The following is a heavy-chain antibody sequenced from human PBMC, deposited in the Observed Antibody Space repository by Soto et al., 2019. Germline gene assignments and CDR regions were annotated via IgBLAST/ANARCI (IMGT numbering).Heavy chain of an antibody. J-gene: IGHJ4*02. CDR1: AYTLTELS. D-gene: IGHD3-22*01. CDR2: FDPEDGET. Sequence: GASVKVSCKVSAYTLTELSMHWVRQAPGKGLEWMGGFDPEDGETIYAQKFQGRVTMTEDTSTDTAYMELSSLRSEDTAVYYCATGFPVAYDSRLNPAAFDYWGQGTLVTVSS. CDR3: ATGFPVAYDSRLNPAAFDY. V-gene: IGHV1-24*01.